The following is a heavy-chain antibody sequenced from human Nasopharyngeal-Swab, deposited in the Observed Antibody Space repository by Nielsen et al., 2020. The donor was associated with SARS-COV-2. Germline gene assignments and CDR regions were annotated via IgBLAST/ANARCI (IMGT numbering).Heavy chain of an antibody. CDR2: ISYDGSNK. J-gene: IGHJ3*02. V-gene: IGHV3-30-3*01. CDR1: GFTFSSYA. Sequence: GESLKISCAASGFTFSSYAMHWVRQAPGKGLEWVAVISYDGSNKYYADSVKGRFTISRDNSKNTLYLQMNSLRAEDTAVYYCARDRGTYYYDSSGYYLDAFDIWGQGTMVTVSS. D-gene: IGHD3-22*01. CDR3: ARDRGTYYYDSSGYYLDAFDI.